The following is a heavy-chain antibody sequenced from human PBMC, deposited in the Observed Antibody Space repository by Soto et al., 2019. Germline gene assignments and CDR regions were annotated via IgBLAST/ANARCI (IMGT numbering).Heavy chain of an antibody. V-gene: IGHV1-18*01. CDR1: GYTFSNYG. Sequence: GASVKVSCKASGYTFSNYGISWVRQAPVQGLEWMGWISAYNGNTNYAQKLQGRVTMTTDTSTSTAYMELMSLRSDDTAVYYCASRSGQLPYYYDYWGQGTLVTVSS. D-gene: IGHD6-6*01. CDR3: ASRSGQLPYYYDY. J-gene: IGHJ4*02. CDR2: ISAYNGNT.